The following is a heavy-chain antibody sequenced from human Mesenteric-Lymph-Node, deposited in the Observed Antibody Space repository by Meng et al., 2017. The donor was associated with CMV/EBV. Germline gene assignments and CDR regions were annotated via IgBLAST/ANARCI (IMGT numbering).Heavy chain of an antibody. D-gene: IGHD1-7*01. V-gene: IGHV3-53*05. Sequence: GGSLRLSCAVSGFTVTTNYMDWVRQAPGKGLEWVSVIYAGGSTYYADSVKGRFTISRDNAKNSLYLQMNSLRAEDTALYYCAKGGTTVYYYYGMDVWGQGTTVTVSS. CDR2: IYAGGST. J-gene: IGHJ6*02. CDR1: GFTVTTNY. CDR3: AKGGTTVYYYYGMDV.